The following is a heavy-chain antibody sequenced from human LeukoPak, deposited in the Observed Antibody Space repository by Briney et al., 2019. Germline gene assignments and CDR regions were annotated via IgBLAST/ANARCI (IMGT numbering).Heavy chain of an antibody. J-gene: IGHJ1*01. Sequence: GGSLRLSCAAPGFTFSSYGMHWVRQAPGKGLEWVAVISYDGSNKYYADSVKGRFTISRDNSKNTLYLQMNSLRAEDTAVYYCASQWELEIGLQHWGQGTLVTVSS. CDR3: ASQWELEIGLQH. V-gene: IGHV3-30*03. D-gene: IGHD1-26*01. CDR1: GFTFSSYG. CDR2: ISYDGSNK.